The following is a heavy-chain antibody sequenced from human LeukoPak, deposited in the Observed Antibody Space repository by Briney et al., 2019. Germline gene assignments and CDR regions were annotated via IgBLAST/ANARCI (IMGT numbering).Heavy chain of an antibody. CDR3: ARDGSGSD. CDR1: GFTFSSYG. J-gene: IGHJ4*02. Sequence: GRSLRLSCAASGFTFSSYGMHWVRQAPGKGLEWVAVIWYDGSNKHYADSVKGRFTISRDNSKNTLYLQMNSLRAEDTAVYYCARDGSGSDWGQGTLVTVSS. D-gene: IGHD3-10*01. V-gene: IGHV3-33*01. CDR2: IWYDGSNK.